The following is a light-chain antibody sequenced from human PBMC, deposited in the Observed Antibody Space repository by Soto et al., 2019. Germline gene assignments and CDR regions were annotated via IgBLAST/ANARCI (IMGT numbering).Light chain of an antibody. J-gene: IGKJ1*01. CDR2: GTS. CDR1: QTVSRMY. CDR3: HQDFNLTWT. Sequence: EIVLTQFPVTLSLSPGARATLSCRASQTVSRMYLSWFQQEPGRSPRLLIYGTSTRATGIPVRFSGSGSGTDLTRTIGSLQPEDFAVYCCHQDFNLTWTFGQGTKVDI. V-gene: IGKV3D-7*01.